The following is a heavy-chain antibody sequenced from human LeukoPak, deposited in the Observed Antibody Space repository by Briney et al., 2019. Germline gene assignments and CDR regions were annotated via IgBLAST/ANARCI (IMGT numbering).Heavy chain of an antibody. CDR3: ARMHYYDSSGYSPSDY. Sequence: SETLSLTCSVSGYFISSGYFWGWVRQSPGKGLEWIASIYHRGTTHYNPSLNSRVSISLDTSKNQFSLRMNSVTAADTAVYYCARMHYYDSSGYSPSDYWGQGTLVTVSS. CDR1: GYFISSGYF. CDR2: IYHRGTT. D-gene: IGHD3-22*01. V-gene: IGHV4-38-2*02. J-gene: IGHJ4*02.